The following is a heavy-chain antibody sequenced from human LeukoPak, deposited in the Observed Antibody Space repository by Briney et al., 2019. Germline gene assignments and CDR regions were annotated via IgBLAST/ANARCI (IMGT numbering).Heavy chain of an antibody. D-gene: IGHD3-22*01. Sequence: GRSLRLSCAASGFTFSSYAMHWVRQAPGKGLEWVAVISYDGSNKYYADSVKGRFTISRDNSKNTLYLQMNSLRAEDTAIYYCAKYSRAGAYDRHNEIDYWGQGALVTVSS. CDR1: GFTFSSYA. CDR2: ISYDGSNK. CDR3: AKYSRAGAYDRHNEIDY. J-gene: IGHJ4*02. V-gene: IGHV3-30*04.